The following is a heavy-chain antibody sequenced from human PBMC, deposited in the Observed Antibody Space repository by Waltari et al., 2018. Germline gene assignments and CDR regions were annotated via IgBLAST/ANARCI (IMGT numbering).Heavy chain of an antibody. CDR3: ATNLDCSSTSCYPDY. Sequence: QVQLVQSGAEVKKPGASVQVSCKFSGSTLTEFSMPRVHQAPGKGLEWMGGFDPEDGETIYAQKFQGRVTMTEDTSTDTAYMELSSLRSEDTAVYYCATNLDCSSTSCYPDYWGQGTLVTVSS. CDR1: GSTLTEFS. D-gene: IGHD2-2*01. CDR2: FDPEDGET. J-gene: IGHJ4*02. V-gene: IGHV1-24*01.